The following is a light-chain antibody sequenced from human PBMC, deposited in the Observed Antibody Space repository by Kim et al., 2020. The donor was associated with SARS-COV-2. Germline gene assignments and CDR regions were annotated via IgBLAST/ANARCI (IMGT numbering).Light chain of an antibody. Sequence: RVTGSCTGSSSNSGAGYDVHWYQQLPGTAPKLLIYGNSNRPSGVPDRFSGSKSGTSASLAITGLQAEDEADYYCQSYDSSLSGYVFGTGTKVTVL. J-gene: IGLJ1*01. CDR3: QSYDSSLSGYV. V-gene: IGLV1-40*01. CDR1: SSNSGAGYD. CDR2: GNS.